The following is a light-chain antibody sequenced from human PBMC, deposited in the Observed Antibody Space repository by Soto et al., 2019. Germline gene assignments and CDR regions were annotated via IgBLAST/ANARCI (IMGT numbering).Light chain of an antibody. CDR3: QQYYGLPPLT. J-gene: IGKJ5*01. CDR2: HAS. CDR1: QNITNN. Sequence: DIQMTQSPSSLSASIGDRVTITWQASQNITNNLSWYQQKPGKAPNPLIYHASKLAKGVTSRFSGSGSGTDFSFIITSLQREDLATYYCQQYYGLPPLTFGQGTRLEIK. V-gene: IGKV1-33*01.